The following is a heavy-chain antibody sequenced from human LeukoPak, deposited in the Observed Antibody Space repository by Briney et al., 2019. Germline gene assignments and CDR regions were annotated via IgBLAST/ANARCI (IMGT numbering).Heavy chain of an antibody. CDR1: GFTFSSYA. D-gene: IGHD3-22*01. Sequence: PGGSLRLSCAASGFTFSSYAMHWVRQAPGKGLEWVAAISYDGSNKYYADSVKGRFTISRDNSKNTLYLQMNSLRAEDTAVYYCASFTYYYDSSGLLTSVFDYWGQGTLVTVSS. J-gene: IGHJ4*02. V-gene: IGHV3-30-3*01. CDR2: ISYDGSNK. CDR3: ASFTYYYDSSGLLTSVFDY.